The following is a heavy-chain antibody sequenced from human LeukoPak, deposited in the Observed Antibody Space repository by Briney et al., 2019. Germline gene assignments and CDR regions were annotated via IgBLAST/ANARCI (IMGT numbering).Heavy chain of an antibody. CDR1: GFTFSSYA. V-gene: IGHV3-23*01. CDR2: ISGSGGST. Sequence: GGSLRLSCAASGFTFSSYAMSWVRQALGKGLEWVSAISGSGGSTYYADSVKGRFTISRDNSKNTLYLQMNSLRAEDTAVYYCARAVAAVTGDDLGYWGQGTLVTVSS. D-gene: IGHD6-13*01. CDR3: ARAVAAVTGDDLGY. J-gene: IGHJ4*02.